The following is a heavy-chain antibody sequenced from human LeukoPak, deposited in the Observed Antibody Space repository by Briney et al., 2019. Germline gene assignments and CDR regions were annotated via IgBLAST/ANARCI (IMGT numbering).Heavy chain of an antibody. J-gene: IGHJ4*02. V-gene: IGHV3-23*01. Sequence: PGGSLRLSCAASGFTFSSYAMSWVRQAPGKGLGWVSAISGSGGSTYYADSVKGRFTISRDNSKNTLYLQMNSLRAEDTAVYYCAKVHLTDILTGYSDYWGQGTLVTVSS. CDR1: GFTFSSYA. D-gene: IGHD3-9*01. CDR3: AKVHLTDILTGYSDY. CDR2: ISGSGGST.